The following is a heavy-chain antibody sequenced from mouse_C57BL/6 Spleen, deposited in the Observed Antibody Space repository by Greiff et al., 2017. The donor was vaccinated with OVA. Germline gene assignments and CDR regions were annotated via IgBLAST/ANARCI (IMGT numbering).Heavy chain of an antibody. CDR2: IDPETGGT. Sequence: VKLQESGAELVRPGASVTLSCKASGYTFTDYEMHWVKQTPVHGLEWIGAIDPETGGTAYNQKFKGKAILTADKSSSTAYMELRSLTSEDSAVYYCTRRTTVVATGYFDYWGQGTTLTVSA. CDR1: GYTFTDYE. CDR3: TRRTTVVATGYFDY. J-gene: IGHJ2*01. V-gene: IGHV1-15*01. D-gene: IGHD1-1*01.